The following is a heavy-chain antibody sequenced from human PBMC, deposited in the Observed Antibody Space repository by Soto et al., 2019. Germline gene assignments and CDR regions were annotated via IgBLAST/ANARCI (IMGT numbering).Heavy chain of an antibody. J-gene: IGHJ4*02. V-gene: IGHV1-18*01. CDR2: ISGYNGNT. Sequence: QVKLVQSGAEVKKPGASGKFSCQASGYTFITYGIGWVRQAPGQGLEWMGWISGYNGNTNYAQKFQGRVTMTTDTCASTAYMELRNLRSDDTGVYYCARPDFCSSTSCYPFFDYWGQGTLVTVSS. CDR3: ARPDFCSSTSCYPFFDY. CDR1: GYTFITYG. D-gene: IGHD2-2*01.